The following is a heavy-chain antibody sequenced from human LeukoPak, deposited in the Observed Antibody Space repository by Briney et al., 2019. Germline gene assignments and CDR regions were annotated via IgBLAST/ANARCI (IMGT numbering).Heavy chain of an antibody. CDR3: ATQYGSGNRNYFDY. Sequence: ASVKVSCKVSGYTLTELSMHWVRQAPGKGLEWMGGFDPEDGETIYAQKFQGRVTMTEDTSTDTAYMELSSLRSEDTAVYYCATQYGSGNRNYFDYWGQGTLVTVSS. CDR2: FDPEDGET. V-gene: IGHV1-24*01. J-gene: IGHJ4*02. CDR1: GYTLTELS. D-gene: IGHD3-10*01.